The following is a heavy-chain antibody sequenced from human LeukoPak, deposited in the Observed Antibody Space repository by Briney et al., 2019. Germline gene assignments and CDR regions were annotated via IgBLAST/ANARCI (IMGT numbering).Heavy chain of an antibody. CDR3: ARYHSGYDDY. Sequence: PSETLSLTCIVSGGTISSNYWTWIRQPPGKGLEWIGYIYNGGTTNYNPSLESRVTISVDTSKNQFSLKLTSVTAADTAVYYCARYHSGYDDYWGQGTLVTVSS. CDR2: IYNGGTT. J-gene: IGHJ4*02. V-gene: IGHV4-59*01. D-gene: IGHD5-12*01. CDR1: GGTISSNY.